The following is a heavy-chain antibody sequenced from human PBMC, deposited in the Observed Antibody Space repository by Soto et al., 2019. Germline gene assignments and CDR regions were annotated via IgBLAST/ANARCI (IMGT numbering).Heavy chain of an antibody. D-gene: IGHD1-26*01. Sequence: GGSLRLSCAASRFTLSSFSMNWVRQAQGKGLEWIAYISKSTSAIYYADSVKGRFTISRDNSKNTLYLQMNSLRAEDTAVYYCARADTIASGSHLFYYWGQGTLVTVSS. CDR1: RFTLSSFS. V-gene: IGHV3-48*01. J-gene: IGHJ4*02. CDR3: ARADTIASGSHLFYY. CDR2: ISKSTSAI.